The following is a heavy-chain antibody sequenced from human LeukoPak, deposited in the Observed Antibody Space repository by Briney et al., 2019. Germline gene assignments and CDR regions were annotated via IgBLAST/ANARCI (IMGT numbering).Heavy chain of an antibody. Sequence: GGSLRLSCAASGFTFSNYWMHWVRQAPGKGLVWASRIKGDGSHTIYADSVKGRFTISRDNAKNTLYLQMKRLRAEDTAVYYCVRDWDHFDFDSWGLGTLVTVSS. D-gene: IGHD1-26*01. J-gene: IGHJ5*01. CDR3: VRDWDHFDFDS. CDR1: GFTFSNYW. V-gene: IGHV3-74*01. CDR2: IKGDGSHT.